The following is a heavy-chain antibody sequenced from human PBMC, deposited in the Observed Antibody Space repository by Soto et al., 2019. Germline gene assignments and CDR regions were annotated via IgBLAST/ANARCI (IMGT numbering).Heavy chain of an antibody. V-gene: IGHV3-30*18. CDR3: AKLVIGYCSGNTCDDY. Sequence: VQLLESGGGLIQPGGSLRLSCAASGFTFSYGIHWLRQAPVNGLEWVAYISYDSSNKFYGDSVKGRFTISRDNSKNTQFLQMNSLRAEDTAVYYCAKLVIGYCSGNTCDDYCGQGTLVAVSS. D-gene: IGHD2-15*01. CDR2: ISYDSSNK. CDR1: GFTFSYG. J-gene: IGHJ4*02.